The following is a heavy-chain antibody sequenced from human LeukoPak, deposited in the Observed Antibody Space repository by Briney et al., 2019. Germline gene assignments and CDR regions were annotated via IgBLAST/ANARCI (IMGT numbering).Heavy chain of an antibody. V-gene: IGHV3-48*02. CDR2: IDSRSATI. Sequence: GGSLRLSCAASGFTFSSYSMSWARQAPGKGLERVSSIDSRSATIYYADSVEGRFTISRDNAKNSLYLQMNSLRDEDTAVYYCARDGRPFDYWGQGTLVTVSA. CDR3: ARDGRPFDY. CDR1: GFTFSSYS. J-gene: IGHJ4*02.